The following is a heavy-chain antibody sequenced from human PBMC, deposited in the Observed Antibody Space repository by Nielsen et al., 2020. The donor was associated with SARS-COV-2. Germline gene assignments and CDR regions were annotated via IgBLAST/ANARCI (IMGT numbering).Heavy chain of an antibody. J-gene: IGHJ5*02. CDR1: GGSFSGYY. V-gene: IGHV4-34*01. Sequence: ESLKISCAVYGGSFSGYYWSWIRQPPGKGLEWIGEINHSGSTNYNPSLKSRVTISVDTSKNQFSLKLSSVTAADTAVYYCARGVEMSIAAAGGGVNWFDPWGQGTLVTVSS. CDR3: ARGVEMSIAAAGGGVNWFDP. CDR2: INHSGST. D-gene: IGHD6-13*01.